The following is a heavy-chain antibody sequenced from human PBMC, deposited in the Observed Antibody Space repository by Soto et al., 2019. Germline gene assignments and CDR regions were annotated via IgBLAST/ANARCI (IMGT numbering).Heavy chain of an antibody. V-gene: IGHV3-21*01. CDR1: GFTFSSYS. D-gene: IGHD1-26*01. Sequence: EVQLLESGGGLVQPGGSLRLSCAASGFTFSSYSMNWVRQAPGKGLEWVSFISSTTSYIYYADSVKGRFTISRDNAKNSLYLQMNSLTAEDTAVYYCARDDEEGAKRIDYWGQGTLVTVSS. CDR2: ISSTTSYI. J-gene: IGHJ4*02. CDR3: ARDDEEGAKRIDY.